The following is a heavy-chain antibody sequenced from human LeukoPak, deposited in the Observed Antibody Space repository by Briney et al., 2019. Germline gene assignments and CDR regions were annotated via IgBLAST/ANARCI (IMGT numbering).Heavy chain of an antibody. CDR3: ARAPTVTTTWDY. D-gene: IGHD4-17*01. CDR1: GFTVSSNY. V-gene: IGHV3-66*01. CDR2: LYSGGTT. Sequence: GGSLRLSCAASGFTVSSNYMSWVRQAPGKGLEWVSALYSGGTTYYADAVKGRFTISGDNSKNMLYLQMNSLRAEDTAVHYCARAPTVTTTWDYWGQGTLVTVSS. J-gene: IGHJ4*02.